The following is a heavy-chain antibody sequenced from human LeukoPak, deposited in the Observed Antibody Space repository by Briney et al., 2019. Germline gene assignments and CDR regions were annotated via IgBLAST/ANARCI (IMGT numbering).Heavy chain of an antibody. V-gene: IGHV3-7*03. J-gene: IGHJ4*02. Sequence: GGSLRLSCAASGFTFSNYWMSWVRQAPGKGLEWVANIKEDGSEKYYVDAVKGRFTISRDNAKKSLFLQMNSLRAEDTAVFYCARDQYDTWSRRGNFDSWGQGTLVIVSS. CDR3: ARDQYDTWSRRGNFDS. CDR1: GFTFSNYW. D-gene: IGHD3/OR15-3a*01. CDR2: IKEDGSEK.